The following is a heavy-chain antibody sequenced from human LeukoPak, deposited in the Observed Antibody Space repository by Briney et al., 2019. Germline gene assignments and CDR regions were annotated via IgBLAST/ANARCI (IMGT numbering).Heavy chain of an antibody. CDR1: GYTFTNYD. V-gene: IGHV1-8*01. D-gene: IGHD2/OR15-2a*01. CDR2: MSPNSGNT. J-gene: IGHJ5*02. CDR3: ARVVSGTYNWFDP. Sequence: GASVKVSCKASGYTFTNYDIHCVRQATGQGLEWMGWMSPNSGNTGYVQKFQGRVTMTRNTSISTAYMELSSLRSEDTAVYYCARVVSGTYNWFDPWGQGTLVTVSS.